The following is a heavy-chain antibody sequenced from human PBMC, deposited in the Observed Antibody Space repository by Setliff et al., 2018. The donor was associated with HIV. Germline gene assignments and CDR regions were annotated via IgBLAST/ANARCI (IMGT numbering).Heavy chain of an antibody. CDR3: ARVPEIEISGLLTSWGAFDI. D-gene: IGHD2-2*01. V-gene: IGHV1-24*01. CDR2: FDPEVGET. CDR1: GYTMTELP. J-gene: IGHJ3*02. Sequence: ASVKVSCKLSGYTMTELPMHWVRQAPGKGLEWMGGFDPEVGETIYAQKFQGRVTITADESTSTAYMEMSSLRSEDTAVYYCARVPEIEISGLLTSWGAFDIWGQGTMVTVSS.